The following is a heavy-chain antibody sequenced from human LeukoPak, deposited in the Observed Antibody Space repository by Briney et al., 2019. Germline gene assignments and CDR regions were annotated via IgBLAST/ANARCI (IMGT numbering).Heavy chain of an antibody. CDR2: INPNSGGT. V-gene: IGHV1-2*02. J-gene: IGHJ1*01. Sequence: GASVKVSCKASGYTFTGYYMHWVRQAPGQGLEWMGWINPNSGGTNYAQKFQGRVTMTRDTSISTAYMELSRLRSDDTAVYYCASPRGDDSGGYYTWYFHHWGQGILVTVSS. CDR3: ASPRGDDSGGYYTWYFHH. D-gene: IGHD3-22*01. CDR1: GYTFTGYY.